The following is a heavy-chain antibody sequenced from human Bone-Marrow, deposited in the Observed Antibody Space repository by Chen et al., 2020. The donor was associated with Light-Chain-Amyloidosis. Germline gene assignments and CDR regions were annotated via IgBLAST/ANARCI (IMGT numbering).Heavy chain of an antibody. CDR1: GFNLNGYW. V-gene: IGHV3-74*01. Sequence: VELEEFGGGLVQPGWSLSVSCAASGFNLNGYWMHWVRQVPGKGLAWVSSINDDGKKTDSADAGVGRFTTTRDNAKNTLYLQMDNIRPDDTGLYFCALYRLSPPLSLSFVDFWCPGTTVTVS. J-gene: IGHJ6*02. CDR2: INDDGKKT. D-gene: IGHD2-2*01. CDR3: ALYRLSPPLSLSFVDF.